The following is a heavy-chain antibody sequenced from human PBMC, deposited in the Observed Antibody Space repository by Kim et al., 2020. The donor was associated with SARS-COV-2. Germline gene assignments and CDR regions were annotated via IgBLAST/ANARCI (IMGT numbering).Heavy chain of an antibody. CDR1: GYTLTELS. CDR2: FDPEDGET. D-gene: IGHD3-10*01. CDR3: ATYSGSGSSVWFDP. V-gene: IGHV1-24*01. J-gene: IGHJ5*02. Sequence: ASVKVSCKVSGYTLTELSMHWVRQAPGKGLEWMGGFDPEDGETIYAQKFQGRVTMTEDTSTDTAYMELSSLRSEDTAVYYCATYSGSGSSVWFDPWGQGTLVTVSS.